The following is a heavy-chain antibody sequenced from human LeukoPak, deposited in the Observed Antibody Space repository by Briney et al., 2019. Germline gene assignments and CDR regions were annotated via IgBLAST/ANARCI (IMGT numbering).Heavy chain of an antibody. CDR2: ISSSSSYI. CDR1: GFTFSSYS. D-gene: IGHD3-10*01. Sequence: GGSLRLSCAASGFTFSSYSMNWVRQAPGKGLEWVSSISSSSSYIYYADSVKGRFTISRDNAKNSLYLQMNSLRAEDTALYYCARDLPGSGSYYTFDYWGQGTLVTVSS. V-gene: IGHV3-21*04. CDR3: ARDLPGSGSYYTFDY. J-gene: IGHJ4*02.